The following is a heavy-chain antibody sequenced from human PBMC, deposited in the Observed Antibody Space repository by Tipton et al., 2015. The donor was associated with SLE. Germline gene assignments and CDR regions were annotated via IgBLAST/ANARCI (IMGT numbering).Heavy chain of an antibody. V-gene: IGHV4-39*01. CDR2: VFDTGYT. D-gene: IGHD6-25*01. Sequence: TLSLTCHVAGGPIRNSPYYWAWVRQPRGKRLGWIGSVFDTGYTAYNPSLEGRISISVDTSNNEFSLKLSSVTAADTAVYFCARQDLGRAATLTFDIWGLGTLVTVSS. CDR3: ARQDLGRAATLTFDI. CDR1: GGPIRNSPYY. J-gene: IGHJ4*02.